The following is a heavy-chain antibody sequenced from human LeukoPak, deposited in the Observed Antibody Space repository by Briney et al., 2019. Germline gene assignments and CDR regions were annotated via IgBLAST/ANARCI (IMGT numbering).Heavy chain of an antibody. Sequence: SETLSLTCAVYGGSFSGYYWSWIRQPPGKGLEWIGEINHSGSINYNPSLKSRVTISVDTSKNQFSLKLSSVTAADMAVYYCARGLGVVVAATNNWFDPWGQGTLVTVSS. CDR1: GGSFSGYY. CDR2: INHSGSI. D-gene: IGHD2-15*01. V-gene: IGHV4-34*01. CDR3: ARGLGVVVAATNNWFDP. J-gene: IGHJ5*02.